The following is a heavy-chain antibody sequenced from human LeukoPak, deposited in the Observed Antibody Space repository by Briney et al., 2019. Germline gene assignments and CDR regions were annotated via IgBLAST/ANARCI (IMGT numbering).Heavy chain of an antibody. CDR1: GGTFSSYA. CDR2: IIPIFGTA. V-gene: IGHV1-69*13. Sequence: GASVKVSCKASGGTFSSYAISWVRQAPGQGLEWMGGIIPIFGTANYAQKFQGRVTITADESTSTAYMELSSLRSEDTAVYYCARNDYVWGSYRPPYNWFDPWGQETLVTVSS. CDR3: ARNDYVWGSYRPPYNWFDP. D-gene: IGHD3-16*02. J-gene: IGHJ5*02.